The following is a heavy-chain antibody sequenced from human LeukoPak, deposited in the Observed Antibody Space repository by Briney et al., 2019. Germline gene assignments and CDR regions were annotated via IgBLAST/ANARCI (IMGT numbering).Heavy chain of an antibody. J-gene: IGHJ5*02. D-gene: IGHD3-10*01. CDR1: GGTFSSYA. CDR3: ARDPTEYYYGSGSYQNWFDP. CDR2: IIPIFGTA. V-gene: IGHV1-69*06. Sequence: SVKVSCKASGGTFSSYAISWVRQATGQGLEWMGGIIPIFGTANYAQKFQGRVTITADKSTSTAYMELSSLRSEDTAAYYCARDPTEYYYGSGSYQNWFDPWGQGTLVTVSS.